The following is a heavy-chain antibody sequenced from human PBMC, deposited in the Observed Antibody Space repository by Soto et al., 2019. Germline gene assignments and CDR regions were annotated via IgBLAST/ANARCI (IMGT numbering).Heavy chain of an antibody. CDR3: SRSGYSDTWNGKDLDY. D-gene: IGHD6-13*01. CDR2: IYSGGTT. Sequence: GGSLRLSCAASGFSVSSSQMNWVRQAPGKGLEWVSVIYSGGTTYYAVSVKGRFTISRDNSKNTLYLQMNSLRAEDTAVYYCSRSGYSDTWNGKDLDYWGQGTLVTVSS. CDR1: GFSVSSSQ. J-gene: IGHJ4*02. V-gene: IGHV3-53*01.